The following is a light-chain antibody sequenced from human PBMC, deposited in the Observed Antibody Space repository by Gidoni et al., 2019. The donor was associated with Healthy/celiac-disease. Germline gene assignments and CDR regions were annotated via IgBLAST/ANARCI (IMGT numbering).Light chain of an antibody. CDR2: AAS. Sequence: DIQMTQSPSSLSASVGDRVTSTCRASQSISSYLNGYQQKPGKAPKLLIYAASSLQSGVPSRFSGSGSGTDFTLTISSLQPEDFATYYCQQRYSTPQTFGQGTKVEIK. V-gene: IGKV1-39*01. CDR3: QQRYSTPQT. J-gene: IGKJ1*01. CDR1: QSISSY.